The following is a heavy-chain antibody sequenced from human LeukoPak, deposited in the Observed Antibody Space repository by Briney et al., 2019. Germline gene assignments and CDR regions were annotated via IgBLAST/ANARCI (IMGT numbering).Heavy chain of an antibody. CDR2: ISAYNGNT. V-gene: IGHV1-18*01. Sequence: EASVKVSCKASGYTFTSYGISWVRQAPGQGLEWMGWISAYNGNTNYAQKLQGRVTMTTDTSTSTAYMELRSLKSDDTAVYYCASLPAAAGPVHWFDPWGQGTLVTVSS. J-gene: IGHJ5*02. CDR3: ASLPAAAGPVHWFDP. D-gene: IGHD6-13*01. CDR1: GYTFTSYG.